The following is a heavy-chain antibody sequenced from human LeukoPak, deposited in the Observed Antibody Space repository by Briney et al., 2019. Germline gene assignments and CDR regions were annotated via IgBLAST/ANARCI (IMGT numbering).Heavy chain of an antibody. CDR3: AKGATSCSSTSCPDTFDI. CDR2: IWYGESNK. D-gene: IGHD2-2*01. Sequence: GGSLRLSCAASGFTFSSYWMSWVRQAPGKGLEWVAVIWYGESNKYYADSVKGRFTISRDNSKNTLYLQMNSLRAEDTAVYYCAKGATSCSSTSCPDTFDIWGQGTMVTVSS. CDR1: GFTFSSYW. V-gene: IGHV3-30*02. J-gene: IGHJ3*02.